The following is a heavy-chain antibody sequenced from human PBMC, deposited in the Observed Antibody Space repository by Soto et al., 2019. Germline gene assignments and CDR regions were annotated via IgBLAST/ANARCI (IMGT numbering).Heavy chain of an antibody. V-gene: IGHV3-66*01. CDR2: IYSGGYT. CDR1: GFDVSNTD. D-gene: IGHD3-22*01. J-gene: IGHJ4*02. CDR3: GREAIIVISAPEYYFDY. Sequence: EVQLVESGGDLVQRGGSLRLSCAASGFDVSNTDMSWVRQAPGKGLEWVSVIYSGGYTNYADSVKGRFIVSRDSPKNTLYLQMDSLRAEDTAVYYCGREAIIVISAPEYYFDYWGQGTLATVSS.